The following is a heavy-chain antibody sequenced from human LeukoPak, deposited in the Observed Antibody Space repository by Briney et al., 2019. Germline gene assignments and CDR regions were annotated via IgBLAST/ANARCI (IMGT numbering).Heavy chain of an antibody. J-gene: IGHJ4*02. CDR2: INHSGST. CDR1: GGSISDYY. V-gene: IGHV4-34*01. Sequence: SETLSLTCAVYGGSISDYYWTWIRQSPGKGLEWIGEINHSGSTNYNPSLESRVTISVDTSQNQFSLTVSSVTAADTAVYYCASSYYYDSSGYYGLVDYWGQGTLVTVSS. D-gene: IGHD3-22*01. CDR3: ASSYYYDSSGYYGLVDY.